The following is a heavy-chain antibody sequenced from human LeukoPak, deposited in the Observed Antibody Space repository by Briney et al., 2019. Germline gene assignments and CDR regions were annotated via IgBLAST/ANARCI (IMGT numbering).Heavy chain of an antibody. V-gene: IGHV4-30-2*01. CDR3: ASVSSGGYFDY. Sequence: PSETPSLTCAVSGGSISGGGYSWSWIRQPPGKGLEWIGYIYYSGSTYYNPSLKSRVTISVDRPKNQFSLNLQSVTAADTAVYYCASVSSGGYFDYWGQGILVSVSS. J-gene: IGHJ4*02. CDR2: IYYSGST. D-gene: IGHD3-16*01. CDR1: GGSISGGGYS.